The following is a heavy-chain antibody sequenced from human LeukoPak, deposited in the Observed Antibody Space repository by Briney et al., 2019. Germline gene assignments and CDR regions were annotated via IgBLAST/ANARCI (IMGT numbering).Heavy chain of an antibody. J-gene: IGHJ5*02. Sequence: PGGSLRLSCAASGFTFDDYAMHWVRQAPGKGLEWVSGISWNSGSIGYADSVKGRFTISRDNAKNSLYLQMNSLRAEDTALYYCAKAAGLWFGESGVNWFDPWGQGTLVTVSS. V-gene: IGHV3-9*01. D-gene: IGHD3-10*01. CDR3: AKAAGLWFGESGVNWFDP. CDR1: GFTFDDYA. CDR2: ISWNSGSI.